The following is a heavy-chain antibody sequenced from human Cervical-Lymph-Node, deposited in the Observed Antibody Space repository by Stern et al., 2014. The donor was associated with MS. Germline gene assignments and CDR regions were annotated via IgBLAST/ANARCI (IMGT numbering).Heavy chain of an antibody. CDR1: GYTFTGYY. CDR3: ARDLITMVRGGNYYGMDV. CDR2: TNPNSGGT. D-gene: IGHD3-10*01. Sequence: QMQLVQSGAEVKKPGASVKVSCKASGYTFTGYYMHWGRQAPGQGLEWMGLTNPNSGGTNYAQKFQGWVTMTRDTSISTAYMELSRLRSDDTAVYYCARDLITMVRGGNYYGMDVWGQGTTVTVSS. V-gene: IGHV1-2*04. J-gene: IGHJ6*02.